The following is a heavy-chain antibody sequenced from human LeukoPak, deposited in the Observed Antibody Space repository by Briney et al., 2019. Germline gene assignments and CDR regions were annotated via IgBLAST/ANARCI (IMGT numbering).Heavy chain of an antibody. D-gene: IGHD6-13*01. CDR2: INHSGST. J-gene: IGHJ4*02. V-gene: IGHV4-34*01. CDR3: ARSGEAAAGTWRYFDY. Sequence: SETLSLTCAVYGGSFSGYYWSWIRQPPGKGLEWIGEINHSGSTNYNPSLKSRVTISVDTSKNQFSLKLSSVTAADTAVYYCARSGEAAAGTWRYFDYWGQGTLVTVSS. CDR1: GGSFSGYY.